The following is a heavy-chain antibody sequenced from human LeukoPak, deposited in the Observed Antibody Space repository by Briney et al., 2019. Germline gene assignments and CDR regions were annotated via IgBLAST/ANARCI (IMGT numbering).Heavy chain of an antibody. D-gene: IGHD2-2*01. V-gene: IGHV1-2*02. CDR3: AREFCSSTSCLPPVY. CDR1: GYTFTGYY. CDR2: INPNSGGT. Sequence: GASVKVSCKASGYTFTGYYMHWVRQAPGQGLEWMGWINPNSGGTNYAQKFQGRVTMTRDTSISTAYMELSRLRSDDTAVYYCAREFCSSTSCLPPVYWGQGTLVTVSS. J-gene: IGHJ4*02.